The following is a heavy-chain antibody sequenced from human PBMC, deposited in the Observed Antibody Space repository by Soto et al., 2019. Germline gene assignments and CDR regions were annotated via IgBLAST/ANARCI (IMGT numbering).Heavy chain of an antibody. CDR2: INHSGST. D-gene: IGHD6-13*01. CDR3: ARRAAAGPTRG. CDR1: GGSFSGYY. V-gene: IGHV4-34*01. Sequence: SETLSLTCAVYGGSFSGYYWSWIRQPPGKGLEWIGEINHSGSTNYNPSLKSRVTISVDTSKNQFSLKLSSVTAADTAVYYCARRAAAGPTRGWGQGTLVTVSS. J-gene: IGHJ4*02.